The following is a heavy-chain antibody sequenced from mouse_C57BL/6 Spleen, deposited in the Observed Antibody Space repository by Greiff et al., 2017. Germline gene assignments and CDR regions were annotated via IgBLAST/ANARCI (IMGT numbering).Heavy chain of an antibody. Sequence: QVQLQQSGPELVKPGASVKISCKASGYAFSSSWMNWVKQRPGKGLEWIGRIYPGDGDTNYNGKFKGKATLTADKSSSPAYMQRSSLTSEDSAVYFCARHLFAYWGQGTLVTVSA. CDR3: ARHLFAY. V-gene: IGHV1-82*01. J-gene: IGHJ3*01. CDR2: IYPGDGDT. CDR1: GYAFSSSW.